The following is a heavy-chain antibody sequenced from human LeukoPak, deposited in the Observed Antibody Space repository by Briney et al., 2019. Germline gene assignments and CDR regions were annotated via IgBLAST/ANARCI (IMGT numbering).Heavy chain of an antibody. V-gene: IGHV3-30*07. J-gene: IGHJ4*02. CDR2: ISYDGSNK. CDR3: AKSIVGAIAFDY. Sequence: GGSLRLSCAASGFTFSSYAMHWVRQAPGKGLEWVAVISYDGSNKYYADSVKGRFTISRDNSKNTLYLQMNSLRAEDTGVYYCAKSIVGAIAFDYWGQGTLVTVSS. D-gene: IGHD1-26*01. CDR1: GFTFSSYA.